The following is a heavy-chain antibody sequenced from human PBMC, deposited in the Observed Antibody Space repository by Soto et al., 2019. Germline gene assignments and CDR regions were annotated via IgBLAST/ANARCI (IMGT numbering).Heavy chain of an antibody. D-gene: IGHD3-9*01. V-gene: IGHV4-39*01. Sequence: QLQLQESGPGLVKPSETLSLTCTVSGGSISSSSYYWGWIRQPPGKGLEWIGSIYYSGSTYYNPSLKSRVTFTVDTSKNQCSRRLSSVTAADTAVYYCATTPYVDWSYGMDVWYQGTTVTVAS. CDR1: GGSISSSSYY. CDR3: ATTPYVDWSYGMDV. CDR2: IYYSGST. J-gene: IGHJ6*02.